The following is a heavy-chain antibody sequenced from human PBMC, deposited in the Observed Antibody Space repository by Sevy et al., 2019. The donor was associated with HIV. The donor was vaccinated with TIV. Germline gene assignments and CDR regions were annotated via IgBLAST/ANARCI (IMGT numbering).Heavy chain of an antibody. D-gene: IGHD3-16*01. CDR2: IQYDGSNK. J-gene: IGHJ4*02. V-gene: IGHV3-30*02. Sequence: GGSLRLSCAASGFSFSSYGMHWVRQAPGKGLEWMSYIQYDGSNKDYADSVKGRFTISRDNSKTTLYLQMNSLRVEDTSVFHCVKEGGGGGGDHWGQGTLVTVSS. CDR3: VKEGGGGGGDH. CDR1: GFSFSSYG.